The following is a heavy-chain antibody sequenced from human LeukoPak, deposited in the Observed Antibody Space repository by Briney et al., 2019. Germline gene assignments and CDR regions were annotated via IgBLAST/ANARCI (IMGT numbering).Heavy chain of an antibody. CDR3: ARTYGSGSLDY. CDR1: GFSFSSYG. CDR2: ISGRGEAI. Sequence: PGGSLRLSCAGSGFSFSSYGMHWVRQAPGKGLEWISYISGRGEAIFYADSVQGRFTISRDNAKNSIYLQMNGLTAEDTAVYYCARTYGSGSLDYGGQGTLVTVSS. V-gene: IGHV3-48*01. D-gene: IGHD2-15*01. J-gene: IGHJ4*02.